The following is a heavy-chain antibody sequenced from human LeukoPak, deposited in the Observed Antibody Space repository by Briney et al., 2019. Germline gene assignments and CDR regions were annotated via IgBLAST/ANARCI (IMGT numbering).Heavy chain of an antibody. D-gene: IGHD3-10*01. J-gene: IGHJ3*02. CDR1: GFTFSSHW. Sequence: GGSLRLSCAASGFTFSSHWMTWVRQAPGKGLEWVANINEDGSGKYYVDSVNGRFTISRDNAENSVHLQMNSLRAEDTAVYYCAKPMVRERRAFDIWGQGTMVTVSS. CDR2: INEDGSGK. CDR3: AKPMVRERRAFDI. V-gene: IGHV3-7*01.